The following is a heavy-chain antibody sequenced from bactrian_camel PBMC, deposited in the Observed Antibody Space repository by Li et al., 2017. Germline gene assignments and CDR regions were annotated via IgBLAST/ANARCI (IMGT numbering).Heavy chain of an antibody. J-gene: IGHJ6*01. CDR2: IATGRGNT. CDR3: AARGPYCYTKLSVRDFTY. D-gene: IGHD2*01. Sequence: HVQLVESGGGSVQAGGSLRLSCAASGYTYNRNCMAWFRQAPGKEREGVARIATGRGNTYYADSVKGRFTISQDNAKNTVYLQMNSLKPEDTAMYYCAARGPYCYTKLSVRDFTYWGQGTQVTVS. V-gene: IGHV3S1*01. CDR1: GYTYNRNC.